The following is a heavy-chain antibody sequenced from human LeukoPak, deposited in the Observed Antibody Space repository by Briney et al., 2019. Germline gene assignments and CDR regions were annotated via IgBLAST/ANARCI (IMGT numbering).Heavy chain of an antibody. D-gene: IGHD6-13*01. J-gene: IGHJ5*02. CDR1: GGTSSSYA. V-gene: IGHV1-69*13. CDR2: IIPIFGTA. CDR3: ARGAAAGTNWFDP. Sequence: SVKVSCKASGGTSSSYAISWVRQAPGQGLEWMGGIIPIFGTANYAQKFQGRVTITADESTSTAYMELSSLRSEDTAVYYCARGAAAGTNWFDPWGQGTLVTVSS.